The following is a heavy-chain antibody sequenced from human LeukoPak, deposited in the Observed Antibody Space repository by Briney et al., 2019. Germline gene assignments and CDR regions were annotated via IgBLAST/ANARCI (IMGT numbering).Heavy chain of an antibody. Sequence: PGGSLRLSCAASGFIVSSNYMSWVRRAPGKELEWVSIIYSGGNTYYADSVKGRFTISRDISKNTVSLQMNSLGAEDTAVYYCTRVRIEVAGWVPFDYWGQGTLVSVSS. V-gene: IGHV3-66*01. CDR2: IYSGGNT. CDR1: GFIVSSNY. CDR3: TRVRIEVAGWVPFDY. D-gene: IGHD6-19*01. J-gene: IGHJ4*02.